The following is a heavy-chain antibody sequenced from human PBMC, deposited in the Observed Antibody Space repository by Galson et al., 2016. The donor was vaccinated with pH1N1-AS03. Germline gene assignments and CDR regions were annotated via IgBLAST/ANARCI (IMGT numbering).Heavy chain of an antibody. CDR1: GFIFSSYE. D-gene: IGHD3-22*01. CDR3: ARSRSPDYYDSSTYRPDAFDI. J-gene: IGHJ3*02. Sequence: SLRLSCAASGFIFSSYEMNWVRQAPGKGLEWVSYISSSGNTIYYADSVKGRFTISRDNAKNSLYLQMNSLRAEDTALYYCARSRSPDYYDSSTYRPDAFDIWGQGTMVTVSS. CDR2: ISSSGNTI. V-gene: IGHV3-48*03.